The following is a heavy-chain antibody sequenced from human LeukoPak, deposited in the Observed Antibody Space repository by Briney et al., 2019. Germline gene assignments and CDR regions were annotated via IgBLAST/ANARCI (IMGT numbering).Heavy chain of an antibody. V-gene: IGHV1-2*02. CDR2: INPNSGGT. J-gene: IGHJ4*02. Sequence: ASVKVSCKASGYTFTGYYMHWVRQAPGQGLEWMGWINPNSGGTRYAQKFQSGVTMTRDTSISTAYMELSRLRSDDTAVYYCARGGALYYDIWDWGQGTLVTVSS. CDR1: GYTFTGYY. CDR3: ARGGALYYDIWD. D-gene: IGHD3-9*01.